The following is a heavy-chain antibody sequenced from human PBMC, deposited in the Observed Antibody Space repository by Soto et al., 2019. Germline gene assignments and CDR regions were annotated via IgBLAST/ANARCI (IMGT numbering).Heavy chain of an antibody. CDR2: ISYGGST. CDR1: GFTFSNYG. Sequence: GGSLRLSCAGSGFTFSNYGMHWVRQAPGKGLAWVAVISYGGSTYYADSVKGRFTISRDNSKNTLYLQMNSLRAEDTAVYYCAKDGLYTVDGRFDYWGQGTLVTVSS. J-gene: IGHJ4*02. D-gene: IGHD6-19*01. V-gene: IGHV3-30*18. CDR3: AKDGLYTVDGRFDY.